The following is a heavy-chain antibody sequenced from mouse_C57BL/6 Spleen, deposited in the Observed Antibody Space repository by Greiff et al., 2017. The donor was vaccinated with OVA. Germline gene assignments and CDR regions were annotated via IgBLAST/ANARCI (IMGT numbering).Heavy chain of an antibody. Sequence: DVQLQESGPGLVKPSQSLSLTCSVTGYSITSGYYWNWIRQFPGNKLEWMGYISYDGSNNYNPSLKNRISITRDTSKNQFFLKLNSVTTEDTATYYCARRDGYYGFDYWGQGTTLTVSS. D-gene: IGHD2-3*01. J-gene: IGHJ2*01. CDR2: ISYDGSN. CDR1: GYSITSGYY. CDR3: ARRDGYYGFDY. V-gene: IGHV3-6*01.